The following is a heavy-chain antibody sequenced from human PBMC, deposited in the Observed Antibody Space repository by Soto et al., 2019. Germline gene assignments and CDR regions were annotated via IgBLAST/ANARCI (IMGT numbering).Heavy chain of an antibody. J-gene: IGHJ6*02. Sequence: SETSLTCTVSGGSISSYYWSWIRQPPGKGLEWIGYIYYSGSTNYNPSLKSRVTISVDTSKNQFSLKLSSVTAADTAVYYCAIDSEVYCNVLAAAGTGYYYYYYGMDVWGQGTTVTVS. CDR1: GGSISSYY. CDR2: IYYSGST. D-gene: IGHD6-13*01. V-gene: IGHV4-59*01. CDR3: AIDSEVYCNVLAAAGTGYYYYYYGMDV.